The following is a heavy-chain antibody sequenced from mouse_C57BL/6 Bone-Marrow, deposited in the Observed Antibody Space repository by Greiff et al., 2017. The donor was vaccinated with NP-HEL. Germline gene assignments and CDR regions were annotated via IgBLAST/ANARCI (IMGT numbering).Heavy chain of an antibody. CDR2: INPSTGGT. V-gene: IGHV1-42*01. CDR3: ARGSANWDVGYWYFDV. J-gene: IGHJ1*03. Sequence: VQLQQSGPELVKPGASVKISCKASGYSFTGYYMNWVKQSPEKSLEWIGEINPSTGGTTYNQKFKAKATLTVDKSSSTAYMQLQSLTSEDSAVYYCARGSANWDVGYWYFDVWGTGTTVTGSS. D-gene: IGHD4-1*01. CDR1: GYSFTGYY.